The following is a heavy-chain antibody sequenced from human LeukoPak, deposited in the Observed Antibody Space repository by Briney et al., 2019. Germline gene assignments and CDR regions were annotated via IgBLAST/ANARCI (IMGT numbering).Heavy chain of an antibody. D-gene: IGHD1-26*01. Sequence: GGSLRLSCAASGFTFSSYAMSWVRQAPGKGLEWVSAISGSGGSTYYADSVKGRFTISRDNSKNTLYLQMDSLRTEDTAVYYCARSWDARLNFDYWGQGTLVTVSS. V-gene: IGHV3-23*01. CDR3: ARSWDARLNFDY. J-gene: IGHJ4*02. CDR2: ISGSGGST. CDR1: GFTFSSYA.